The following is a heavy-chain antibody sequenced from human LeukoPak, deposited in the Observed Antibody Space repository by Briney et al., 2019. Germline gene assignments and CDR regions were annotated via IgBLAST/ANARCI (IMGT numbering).Heavy chain of an antibody. D-gene: IGHD6-19*01. CDR2: IKQDGSDT. Sequence: GGSLRLSCAASGFTVSSNYMSWVRQAPGKGLEWVANIKQDGSDTYYVDSVKGRFTISRDNSKNSLYLQMNSLRAEDTAVYYCARGRYSSGWYPDYFDYWGQGTLVTVSS. J-gene: IGHJ4*02. V-gene: IGHV3-7*03. CDR3: ARGRYSSGWYPDYFDY. CDR1: GFTVSSNY.